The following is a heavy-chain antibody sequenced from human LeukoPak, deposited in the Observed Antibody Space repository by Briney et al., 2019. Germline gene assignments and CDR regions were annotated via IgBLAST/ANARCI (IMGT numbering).Heavy chain of an antibody. D-gene: IGHD3-22*01. CDR2: ITPIFGTA. V-gene: IGHV1-69*13. J-gene: IGHJ1*01. CDR1: GGTFRSNA. Sequence: SVKVSCKASGGTFRSNAISWVRQAPGQGLEWMGGITPIFGTANYAQKFQGRVTITAVESMSTAYMELSSLRSEDTAVYYCARGGDYDSSGYYYDAEYFQHWARAPWSPSPQ. CDR3: ARGGDYDSSGYYYDAEYFQH.